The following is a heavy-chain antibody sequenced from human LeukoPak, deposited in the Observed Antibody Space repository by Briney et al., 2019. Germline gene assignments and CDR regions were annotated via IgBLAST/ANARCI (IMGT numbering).Heavy chain of an antibody. CDR3: AKDANYGGNRCLDY. V-gene: IGHV3-30*18. CDR1: GFTFSSYG. J-gene: IGHJ4*02. Sequence: PGGSLRLSCAASGFTFSSYGMHWVRQAPGKGLEWVAVISYDGSNKYYADSVKGRFTISRDNSKNTLYLQMNSLRAEDTAVYYCAKDANYGGNRCLDYWGQGTLVTVSS. CDR2: ISYDGSNK. D-gene: IGHD4-23*01.